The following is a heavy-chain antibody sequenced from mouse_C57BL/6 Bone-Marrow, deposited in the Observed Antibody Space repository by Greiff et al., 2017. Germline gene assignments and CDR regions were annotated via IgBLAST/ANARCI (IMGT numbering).Heavy chain of an antibody. J-gene: IGHJ3*01. V-gene: IGHV5-4*01. CDR1: GFTFSSYA. Sequence: EVQGVESGGGLVKPGGSLKLSCAASGFTFSSYAMSWVRQTPEKRLEWVATISDGGSYTYYPDNVKGRFTISRDNAKNNLYLQMSHRKSEDTAMYYCARGGSWFAYWGQGTLVTVSA. CDR2: ISDGGSYT. CDR3: ARGGSWFAY.